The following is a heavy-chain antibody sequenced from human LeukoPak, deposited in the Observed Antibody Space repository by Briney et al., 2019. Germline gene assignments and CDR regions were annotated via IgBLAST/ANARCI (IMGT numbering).Heavy chain of an antibody. CDR3: AKLSGFAFDP. D-gene: IGHD3-16*02. Sequence: PSETLSLTCTVSGGSISSGGYYWSWIRQHPGKGLEWIGYIYYSRNTYYNPSLKSRITISVDTSKNQFSQRLSSVTAADTAVYFCAKLSGFAFDPWGQGILVTVSS. J-gene: IGHJ5*02. V-gene: IGHV4-31*03. CDR1: GGSISSGGYY. CDR2: IYYSRNT.